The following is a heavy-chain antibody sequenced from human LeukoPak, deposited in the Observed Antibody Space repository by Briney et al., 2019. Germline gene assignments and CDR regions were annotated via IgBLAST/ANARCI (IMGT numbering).Heavy chain of an antibody. V-gene: IGHV4-59*08. CDR3: ARFGITVVRGGKYYFDY. CDR2: IYYSGAT. CDR1: GGSISNYY. J-gene: IGHJ4*02. D-gene: IGHD3-10*01. Sequence: SETLSLTCTASGGSISNYYWSWIRQPPGKGLEWIGHIYYSGATKYNPSLKSRITISVDTSKNQFSLMLSSVTAADTAVYYCARFGITVVRGGKYYFDYWGQGTLVTVSS.